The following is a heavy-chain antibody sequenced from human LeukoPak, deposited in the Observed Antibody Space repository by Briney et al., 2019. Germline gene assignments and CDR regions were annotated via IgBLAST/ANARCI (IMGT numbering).Heavy chain of an antibody. CDR2: MFYGGST. J-gene: IGHJ5*02. V-gene: IGHV4-61*01. D-gene: IGHD4-11*01. CDR1: GYSIGSGYF. CDR3: ARRTTTAAYNWFDP. Sequence: SETLSLTCNVSGYSIGSGYFWGWIRPPPGKGLEWIGYMFYGGSTTYNSSLKSRVTISVDSSKNQFSLKLRSVTAADTAVYYCARRTTTAAYNWFDPWGQGTLVTVSS.